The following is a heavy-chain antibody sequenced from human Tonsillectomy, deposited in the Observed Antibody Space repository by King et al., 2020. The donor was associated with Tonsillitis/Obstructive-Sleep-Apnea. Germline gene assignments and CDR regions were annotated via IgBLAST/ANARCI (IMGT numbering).Heavy chain of an antibody. Sequence: VQLQESGPGLVKPSETLSLTCTVSGGSVSSGSYYWSWIRQPPGKGLEWIGYVYYSGSTNYNPSLKSRVTISVDTSKNQFSLKLNSVTAADTAVYYCAAQTLDFWSGNYYFDFWGQGTLVTVSS. CDR2: VYYSGST. J-gene: IGHJ4*02. CDR3: AAQTLDFWSGNYYFDF. D-gene: IGHD3-3*01. CDR1: GGSVSSGSYY. V-gene: IGHV4-61*01.